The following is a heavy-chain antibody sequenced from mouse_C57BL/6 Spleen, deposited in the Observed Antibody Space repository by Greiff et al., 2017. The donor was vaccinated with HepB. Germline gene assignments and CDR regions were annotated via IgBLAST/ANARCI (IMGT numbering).Heavy chain of an antibody. CDR3: AMRGPHYSMDY. CDR2: IDPSDSYT. D-gene: IGHD3-3*01. Sequence: VKLQQPGAELVKPGASVKLSCKASGYTFTSYWMQWVKQRPGQGLEWIGEIDPSDSYTNYNQKFKGKATLTVDTSSSTAYMQLSSLTSEDSAVYYCAMRGPHYSMDYWGQGTSVTVSS. CDR1: GYTFTSYW. V-gene: IGHV1-50*01. J-gene: IGHJ4*01.